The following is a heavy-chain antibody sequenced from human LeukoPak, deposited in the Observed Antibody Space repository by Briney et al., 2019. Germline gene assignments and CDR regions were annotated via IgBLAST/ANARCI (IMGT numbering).Heavy chain of an antibody. CDR3: AKGGPLYGDYDY. CDR2: ISGSGGST. Sequence: GGSLRLSCATSGFTFNNYAMSWVRQAPGQGLEWVSTISGSGGSTHYADSVKGRFTISRDNSKNTLYVQMNSLRAEDTAVYYCAKGGPLYGDYDYRGQGTLVTVSS. V-gene: IGHV3-23*01. CDR1: GFTFNNYA. J-gene: IGHJ4*02. D-gene: IGHD4-17*01.